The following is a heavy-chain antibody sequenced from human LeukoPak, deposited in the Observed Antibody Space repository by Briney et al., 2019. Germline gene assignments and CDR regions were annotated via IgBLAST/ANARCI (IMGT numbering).Heavy chain of an antibody. CDR1: GYTFSSYG. CDR3: ARGPIAAAGDY. J-gene: IGHJ4*02. D-gene: IGHD6-13*01. Sequence: ASVKVSCKASGYTFSSYGITWVRQATGQGLEWMGWINANNGNTNYAQNLQGRVTMTRDTSTSTAYMELRSLRSDDTAVYYCARGPIAAAGDYWGQGTLVTVSS. V-gene: IGHV1-18*01. CDR2: INANNGNT.